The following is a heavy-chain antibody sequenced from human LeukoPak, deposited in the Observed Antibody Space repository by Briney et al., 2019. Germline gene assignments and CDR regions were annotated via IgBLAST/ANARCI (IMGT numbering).Heavy chain of an antibody. Sequence: PSETLSLTCTVSGGSVSSGSYYWSWIRQPPGKGLEWIGYIHDSGSTNYNPSLKSRVTISVDTSKKQFSLRLSSVTAADTAVYYCARHTYNSGWYYFDYWGQGTLVTVSS. CDR3: ARHTYNSGWYYFDY. CDR1: GGSVSSGSYY. CDR2: IHDSGST. V-gene: IGHV4-61*01. J-gene: IGHJ4*02. D-gene: IGHD6-19*01.